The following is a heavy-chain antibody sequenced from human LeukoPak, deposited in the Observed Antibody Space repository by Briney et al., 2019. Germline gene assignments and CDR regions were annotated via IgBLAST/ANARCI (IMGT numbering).Heavy chain of an antibody. CDR2: ISSSSSYI. J-gene: IGHJ4*02. Sequence: PGGSLRLSCAASGFTFSSYAMSWVRQAPGKGLEWVSSISSSSSYIYYADSVKGRFTISRDNSKNTLYLQMNSLRAEDTAVYYCAKGLDSGYGGFDYWGQGTLVTVSS. CDR1: GFTFSSYA. CDR3: AKGLDSGYGGFDY. D-gene: IGHD5-12*01. V-gene: IGHV3-23*01.